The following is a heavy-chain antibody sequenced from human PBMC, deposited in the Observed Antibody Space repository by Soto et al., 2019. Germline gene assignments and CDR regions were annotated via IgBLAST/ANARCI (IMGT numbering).Heavy chain of an antibody. CDR3: AHRAYYYGSGSYYAH. Sequence: QITLKESGPTLVKPTQTLTLTCTFSGFSLSTREVGVGWIRQPPGKALEWLALIYWDDDKRYRPSLKSRLTTIKDTSNNLVILVMTHMDPEDTATYYCAHRAYYYGSGSYYAHWGQGILVTVSS. V-gene: IGHV2-5*02. CDR1: GFSLSTREVG. D-gene: IGHD3-10*01. J-gene: IGHJ4*02. CDR2: IYWDDDK.